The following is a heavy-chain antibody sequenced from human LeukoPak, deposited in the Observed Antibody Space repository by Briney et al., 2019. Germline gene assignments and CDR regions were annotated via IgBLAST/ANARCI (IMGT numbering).Heavy chain of an antibody. J-gene: IGHJ4*02. CDR1: GGSISSYY. CDR2: IYTSGST. V-gene: IGHV4-4*07. Sequence: PSETLSLTCTASGGSISSYYRSWIRQPAGKGLEWIGRIYTSGSTTYNPSLKSRVTMSVDTSKNQFSLKLSSVTAADTAVYYCARGKYSSGWYDYWGQGTLVTVSS. CDR3: ARGKYSSGWYDY. D-gene: IGHD6-19*01.